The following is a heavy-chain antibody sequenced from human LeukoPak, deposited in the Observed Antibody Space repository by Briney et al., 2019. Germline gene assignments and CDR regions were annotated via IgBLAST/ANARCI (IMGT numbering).Heavy chain of an antibody. Sequence: GGSLRLSCAASGFTFSSYWMSWVRQAPGKGLEWVANIKQDGSEKYYVDSVKGRFTISRDNAKNSLYLQMNSLRAEDTAVYYCARGGAYYDILTGYQKRRYYFDYWGQGTLVTVSS. J-gene: IGHJ4*02. CDR1: GFTFSSYW. D-gene: IGHD3-9*01. CDR2: IKQDGSEK. V-gene: IGHV3-7*01. CDR3: ARGGAYYDILTGYQKRRYYFDY.